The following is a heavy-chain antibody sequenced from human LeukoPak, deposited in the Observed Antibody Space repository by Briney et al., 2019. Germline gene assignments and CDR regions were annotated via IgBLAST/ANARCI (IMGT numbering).Heavy chain of an antibody. J-gene: IGHJ5*02. CDR1: EYTFTAYD. CDR3: TRDVTGDYWFDP. CDR2: INPRSGSR. V-gene: IGHV1-2*02. Sequence: ASVKVSCKASEYTFTAYDMHWVRQAPGQGLEWMGWINPRSGSRDYAQKFQGRVTMTRDTSISTAYMELSRLTSDDTAVYYCTRDVTGDYWFDPWGQGTLVTVSS. D-gene: IGHD3-16*01.